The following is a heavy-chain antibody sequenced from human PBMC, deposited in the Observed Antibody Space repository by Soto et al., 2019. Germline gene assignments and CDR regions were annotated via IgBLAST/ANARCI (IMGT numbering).Heavy chain of an antibody. Sequence: QVQLQESGPGLVKPSQTLSLTCTVSNGSISSGNYYWTWIRQLPGKGLKWLGYIFHTGSTFYNPSIMSPLTISFDTSKNQCSLRMKSMAVADTAVYFCSRDDGIYCGVDVWGQGTTVTVSS. CDR2: IFHTGST. CDR3: SRDDGIYCGVDV. CDR1: NGSISSGNYY. J-gene: IGHJ6*02. V-gene: IGHV4-31*01.